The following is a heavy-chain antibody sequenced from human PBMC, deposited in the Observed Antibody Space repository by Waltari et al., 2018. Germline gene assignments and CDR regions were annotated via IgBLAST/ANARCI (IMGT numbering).Heavy chain of an antibody. V-gene: IGHV3-48*04. Sequence: EVQLVESGGGLVQPGGSLRLSCAASGFTFSRYSMNWVHQAPGKGREWVSYLSGSASAIYYADSVKGRFTISRDNAKSSLFLHMTSLRAEDTAVYYCARDRGGDSSGLSPDAFDYWGQGTLVTVAP. J-gene: IGHJ4*02. CDR1: GFTFSRYS. CDR3: ARDRGGDSSGLSPDAFDY. CDR2: LSGSASAI. D-gene: IGHD3-22*01.